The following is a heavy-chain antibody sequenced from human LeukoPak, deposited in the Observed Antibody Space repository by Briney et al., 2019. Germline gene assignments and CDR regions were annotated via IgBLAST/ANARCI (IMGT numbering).Heavy chain of an antibody. CDR3: ARGSGALDAFEI. CDR1: GGTFSSYA. V-gene: IGHV1-69*13. Sequence: SVKVSCKASGGTFSSYAISWVRQAPGQGLEWMGGIIPIFGTANYAQKFQGGVTITPDESPSTAYMELSSLRTEDTAVYYCARGSGALDAFEIWGQGTMGTVSS. J-gene: IGHJ3*02. CDR2: IIPIFGTA. D-gene: IGHD1-26*01.